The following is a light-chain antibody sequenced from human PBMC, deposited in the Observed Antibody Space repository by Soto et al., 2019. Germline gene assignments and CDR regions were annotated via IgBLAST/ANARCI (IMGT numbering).Light chain of an antibody. V-gene: IGKV1-5*03. Sequence: DIHSTHTPSTLSPSLVERVTITCRASQSIDTWVAWYQQKPGTAPNLLVYKATIFQSGVPSRFSGSGSGTEFTLAISNLQPDDFATYYCQQYEPFSPWTFGQGTKVDIK. J-gene: IGKJ1*01. CDR3: QQYEPFSPWT. CDR1: QSIDTW. CDR2: KAT.